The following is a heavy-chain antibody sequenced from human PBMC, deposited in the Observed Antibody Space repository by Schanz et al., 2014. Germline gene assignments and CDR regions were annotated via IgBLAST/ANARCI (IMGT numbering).Heavy chain of an antibody. J-gene: IGHJ4*02. CDR3: ARGGFGEVSYFDY. V-gene: IGHV3-30*03. Sequence: VQLVESGGGLVQPGGSLRLSCAASGFSVGNKYMNWVRQAPGKGLEWVALVSSDGNNDYYTDSVKGRFTISRDNSKNTLYLQMNSLRPEDTAVYYCARGGFGEVSYFDYWGQGTLVTVSS. CDR2: VSSDGNND. CDR1: GFSVGNKY. D-gene: IGHD3-10*01.